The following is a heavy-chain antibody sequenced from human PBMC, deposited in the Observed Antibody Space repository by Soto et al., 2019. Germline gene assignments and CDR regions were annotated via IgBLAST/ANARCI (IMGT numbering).Heavy chain of an antibody. CDR2: MNPNSGNT. V-gene: IGHV1-8*01. Sequence: GASVKVSCKASGYTFTSYDINWVRQATGQGLEWMGWMNPNSGNTGYAQKFQGRVTMTRNTSISTAYMELSSLRSEDTAVYYCARSPFFDQLLLGNWFDPWGQGTLVTVSS. J-gene: IGHJ5*02. D-gene: IGHD2-2*01. CDR3: ARSPFFDQLLLGNWFDP. CDR1: GYTFTSYD.